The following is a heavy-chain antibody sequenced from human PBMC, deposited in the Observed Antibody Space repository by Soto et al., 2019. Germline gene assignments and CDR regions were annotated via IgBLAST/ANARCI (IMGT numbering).Heavy chain of an antibody. V-gene: IGHV6-1*01. D-gene: IGHD1-26*01. CDR1: GDSVSSNSVA. CDR3: ARDTPAKGSYFDY. J-gene: IGHJ4*02. CDR2: TYYKSKWYN. Sequence: SQTLSLTCAISGDSVSSNSVAWNCISQSPSRGLEWLGRTYYKSKWYNDYAVSVKSRITINPDTSKNQFSLQLNSVTPEDTAVYYCARDTPAKGSYFDYWGQGTLVTVSS.